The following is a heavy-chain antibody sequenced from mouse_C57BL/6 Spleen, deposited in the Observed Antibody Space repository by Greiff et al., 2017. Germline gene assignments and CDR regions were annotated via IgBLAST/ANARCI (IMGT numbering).Heavy chain of an antibody. CDR3: AREGYYGSSYWAMDY. CDR1: GYSFTSYY. Sequence: VQLQQSGPELVKPGASVKISCKASGYSFTSYYIHWVKQRPGQGLEWIGWIYPGSGNTKYNEKFKGKATMTSDTSSSTAYMQLISRTSEDSAVYYCAREGYYGSSYWAMDYWAQGTSVTVSS. V-gene: IGHV1-66*01. J-gene: IGHJ4*01. D-gene: IGHD1-1*01. CDR2: IYPGSGNT.